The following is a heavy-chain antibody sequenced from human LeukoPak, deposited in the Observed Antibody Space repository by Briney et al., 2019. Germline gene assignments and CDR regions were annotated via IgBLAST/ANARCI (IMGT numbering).Heavy chain of an antibody. CDR1: GGTFSSYA. Sequence: SVKVSCKASGGTFSSYAISWVRQAPGQGLEWMGRIIPIFGTANYAQRFQGRVTITTDESTSTAYMELSSLRSEDTAVYYCARDLWDDYRDNWFDPWGQGTLVTVSS. D-gene: IGHD4-11*01. CDR2: IIPIFGTA. V-gene: IGHV1-69*05. J-gene: IGHJ5*02. CDR3: ARDLWDDYRDNWFDP.